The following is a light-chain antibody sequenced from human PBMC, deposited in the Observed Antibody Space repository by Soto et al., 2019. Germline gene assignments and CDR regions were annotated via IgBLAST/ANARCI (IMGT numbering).Light chain of an antibody. Sequence: DIQLTQSPSTLSASVGDRVTNTCRARQSVGTWLAWYQQKPGKAPKLLMYDASSLERGVPSTFSGSGSGTEFTLTISSLQPDDFATYYCQQYDSRSLTFGGGTKVDIK. CDR2: DAS. CDR3: QQYDSRSLT. CDR1: QSVGTW. J-gene: IGKJ4*01. V-gene: IGKV1-5*01.